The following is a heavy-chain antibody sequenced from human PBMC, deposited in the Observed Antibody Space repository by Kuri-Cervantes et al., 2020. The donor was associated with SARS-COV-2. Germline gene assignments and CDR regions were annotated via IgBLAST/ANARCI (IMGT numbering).Heavy chain of an antibody. J-gene: IGHJ6*02. CDR2: INPDSGDT. CDR3: ARDDGRRIFGVVINYYYYGMDV. V-gene: IGHV1-2*02. D-gene: IGHD3-3*01. Sequence: ASVKVSCKASQYTFTDYYIHWLRQAPRQGLEWMGWINPDSGDTNLAQKFQGRATLTSDTSTATAYVQVASLTSGDTAVYYCARDDGRRIFGVVINYYYYGMDVWGQGTTVTVSS. CDR1: QYTFTDYY.